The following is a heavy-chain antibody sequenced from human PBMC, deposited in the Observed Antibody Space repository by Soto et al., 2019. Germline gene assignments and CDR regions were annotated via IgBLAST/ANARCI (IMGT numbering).Heavy chain of an antibody. CDR2: IYYTGTT. CDR1: GSPISDHY. V-gene: IGHV4-59*08. Sequence: QVQLQESGPGLVKPSETLSVTCTVSGSPISDHYWSWFRQAPGQGLEWVGYIYYTGTTTYNPSLKSRVTISLDTSKSQCSLILRSVTAADTAVYYCARLGDYYQAFDYWGQGALVTVSS. J-gene: IGHJ4*02. D-gene: IGHD3-22*01. CDR3: ARLGDYYQAFDY.